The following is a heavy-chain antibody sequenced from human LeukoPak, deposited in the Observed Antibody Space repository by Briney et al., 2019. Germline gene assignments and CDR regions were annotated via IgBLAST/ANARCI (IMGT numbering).Heavy chain of an antibody. CDR3: ARDVVPMVRGVPQGIDY. Sequence: GGSLRLSCAASGFTFSSFGMHWVRQAPGKGLEWVAVIWYDGTNKYYADSVKGRFTISRDNSKNTLYLQMNSLRAEDTAIYYCARDVVPMVRGVPQGIDYWGQGSLVTVSS. D-gene: IGHD3-10*01. CDR2: IWYDGTNK. CDR1: GFTFSSFG. J-gene: IGHJ4*02. V-gene: IGHV3-33*01.